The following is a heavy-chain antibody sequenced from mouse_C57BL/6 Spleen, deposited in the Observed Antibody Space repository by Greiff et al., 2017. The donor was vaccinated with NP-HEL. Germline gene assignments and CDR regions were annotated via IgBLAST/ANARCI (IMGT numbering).Heavy chain of an antibody. CDR2: ISNLAYSI. D-gene: IGHD2-5*01. CDR3: ARQGYYSNHEAMDY. CDR1: GFTFSDYG. V-gene: IGHV5-15*01. J-gene: IGHJ4*01. Sequence: EVKLMESGGGLVQPGGSLKLSCAASGFTFSDYGMAWVRQAPRKGPEWVAFISNLAYSIYYADTVTGRFTISRENAKNTLYLEMSSLRSEDTAMYYCARQGYYSNHEAMDYWGQGTSVTVSS.